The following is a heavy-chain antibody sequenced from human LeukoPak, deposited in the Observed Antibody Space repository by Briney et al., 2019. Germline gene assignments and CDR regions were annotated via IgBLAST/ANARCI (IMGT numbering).Heavy chain of an antibody. CDR3: AKDPSGWINGVVDY. Sequence: PGGSLRLSCAASGFTFSSYAMRWVRQAPGKGLEWVSAISGSGGSTYYADSVKGRFTISRDNSKNTLYLQMNSLRAEDTAVYYCAKDPSGWINGVVDYWGQGTLVTASS. CDR1: GFTFSSYA. CDR2: ISGSGGST. V-gene: IGHV3-23*01. D-gene: IGHD2-8*01. J-gene: IGHJ4*02.